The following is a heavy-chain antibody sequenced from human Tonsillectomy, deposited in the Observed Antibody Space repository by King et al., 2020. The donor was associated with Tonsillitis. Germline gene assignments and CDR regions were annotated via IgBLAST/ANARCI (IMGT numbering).Heavy chain of an antibody. CDR1: GFTFSNAW. J-gene: IGHJ4*02. V-gene: IGHV3-15*01. D-gene: IGHD3-10*01. Sequence: VQLVESGGGLVKPGGSLRLSCAASGFTFSNAWMSWVRQAPGKGLEWVGRIYSKTDGGKTDYAAPVKGRFTISRDDSKNTLYLQMNSLKTEDTAVYYCTTDRYYDFDYWGQGTLVTVSS. CDR3: TTDRYYDFDY. CDR2: IYSKTDGGKT.